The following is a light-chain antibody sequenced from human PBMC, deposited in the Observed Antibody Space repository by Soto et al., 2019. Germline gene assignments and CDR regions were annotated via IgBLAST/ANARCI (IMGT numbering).Light chain of an antibody. CDR1: QDISNY. V-gene: IGKV1-33*01. J-gene: IGKJ4*01. CDR2: GAS. Sequence: DIEITQSPSSLCASVGDSVTSTCQASQDISNYLNWYQQNAGKAPKLLIYGASNLETGVPLRFSGTGSGTEFNFTISSLQPEDIAVYFCQQCDSPPLTFGGGTKVDIK. CDR3: QQCDSPPLT.